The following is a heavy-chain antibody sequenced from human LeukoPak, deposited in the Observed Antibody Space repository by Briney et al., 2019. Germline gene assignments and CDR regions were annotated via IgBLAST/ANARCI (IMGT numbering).Heavy chain of an antibody. V-gene: IGHV4-59*12. D-gene: IGHD3-22*01. Sequence: SETLSLTCTVSGGSISSYYWSWIRQPPGKGLEWIGYIYYSGSTNYNPSLKSRVTISVDTSKNQFSLKLSSVIAADTAMYYCARRRYYYDSSGYAYWGQGTLVTVSS. CDR3: ARRRYYYDSSGYAY. J-gene: IGHJ4*02. CDR1: GGSISSYY. CDR2: IYYSGST.